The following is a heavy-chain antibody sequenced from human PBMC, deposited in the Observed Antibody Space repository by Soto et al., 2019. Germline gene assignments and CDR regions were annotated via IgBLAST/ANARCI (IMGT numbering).Heavy chain of an antibody. D-gene: IGHD3-3*01. Sequence: GGSLRLSCAASGFTFSSYSMNWVRQAPGKGLEWVSYISSSSSTTYYADSVKGRFTISRDNAKNSLYLQMNSLRDEDTAVYYCARDAPLYYDFWSGYYIDYWGQGTLVTVSS. CDR2: ISSSSSTT. CDR3: ARDAPLYYDFWSGYYIDY. J-gene: IGHJ4*02. CDR1: GFTFSSYS. V-gene: IGHV3-48*02.